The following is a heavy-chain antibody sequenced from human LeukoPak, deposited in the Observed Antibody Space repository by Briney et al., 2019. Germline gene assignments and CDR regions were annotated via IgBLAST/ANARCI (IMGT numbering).Heavy chain of an antibody. J-gene: IGHJ4*02. CDR3: ARGDGYNYPVDY. V-gene: IGHV1-46*01. CDR1: GYTFTGYY. D-gene: IGHD5-24*01. Sequence: ASVKVSCKASGYTFTGYYMHWVRQAPGRGLEWMGIINSSGGSTSYAQKFQGRVTMTRDTSTSTVYMELSSLRSEDTAVYYCARGDGYNYPVDYWGQGTLVTVSS. CDR2: INSSGGST.